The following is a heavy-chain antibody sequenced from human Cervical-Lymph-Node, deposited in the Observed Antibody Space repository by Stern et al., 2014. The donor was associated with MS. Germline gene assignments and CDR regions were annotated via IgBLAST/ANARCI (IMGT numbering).Heavy chain of an antibody. V-gene: IGHV1-69*09. CDR2: IIPVVGMT. D-gene: IGHD2-8*01. J-gene: IGHJ6*02. Sequence: VQLEESGAEVKKPGSSVKVSSKASGRTMSSHSMSWMRQAPGRGLEWRGRIIPVVGMTNYAQSSRGRLTITADKSTHTVYMELNNLRSEDTAVYYCARASNDFYYGMDVWGQGTTVTVS. CDR3: ARASNDFYYGMDV. CDR1: GRTMSSHS.